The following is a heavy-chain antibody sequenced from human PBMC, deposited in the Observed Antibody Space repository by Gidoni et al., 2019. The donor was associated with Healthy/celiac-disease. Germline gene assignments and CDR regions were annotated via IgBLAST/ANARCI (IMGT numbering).Heavy chain of an antibody. Sequence: VQLQESGPGLVMPSETVSPTCTVSGGPISSYYWSCIRQPPGKGLEWIGYIHYSGSTNYNPSLKSRVNISVDTSKNQFSLKLSSVTAADTAVYYCARGMVASDYWGQGTLVTVSS. CDR1: GGPISSYY. J-gene: IGHJ4*02. CDR2: IHYSGST. CDR3: ARGMVASDY. D-gene: IGHD1-26*01. V-gene: IGHV4-59*08.